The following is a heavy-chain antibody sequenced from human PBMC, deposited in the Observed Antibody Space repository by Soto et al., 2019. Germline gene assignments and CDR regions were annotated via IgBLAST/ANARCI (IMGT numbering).Heavy chain of an antibody. CDR1: GGTFSSYT. J-gene: IGHJ4*02. CDR3: GSGPGGVSIDY. V-gene: IGHV1-69*02. D-gene: IGHD3-16*01. CDR2: IIPILGIA. Sequence: QVQLVQSGAEVKKPGSSVKVSCKASGGTFSSYTISWVRQAPGQGLEWMGRIIPILGIANYAQKFQGRVTITADKSTSTADMELSSLRSEDTAVYYCGSGPGGVSIDYWGQGTLVTVSS.